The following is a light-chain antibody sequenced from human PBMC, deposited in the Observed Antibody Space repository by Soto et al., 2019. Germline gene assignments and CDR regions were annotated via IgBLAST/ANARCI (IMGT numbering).Light chain of an antibody. J-gene: IGLJ1*01. CDR3: AAWDDSLNGYV. V-gene: IGLV1-44*01. CDR2: SNN. CDR1: SSNIGGNT. Sequence: QSVLSQPPSASETPGQSVTISCSGSSSNIGGNTVNWYQQLPGTAPKLLIYSNNQRPSGVPDRFSGSKSGTSASLAISGLQSEDEADYYCAAWDDSLNGYVFGPGTKVTVL.